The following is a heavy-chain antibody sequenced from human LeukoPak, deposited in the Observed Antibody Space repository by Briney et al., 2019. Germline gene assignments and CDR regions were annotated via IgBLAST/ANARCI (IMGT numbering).Heavy chain of an antibody. D-gene: IGHD4-17*01. Sequence: ASVKVPCKASGGTFSSYAISWVRQAPGQGLEWMGGIIPIFGTANYAQKFQGRVTITADESTSTAYMELSSLRSGDTAVYYCATTVTTSGKYWYFDLWGRGTLVTVSS. CDR2: IIPIFGTA. V-gene: IGHV1-69*13. CDR1: GGTFSSYA. CDR3: ATTVTTSGKYWYFDL. J-gene: IGHJ2*01.